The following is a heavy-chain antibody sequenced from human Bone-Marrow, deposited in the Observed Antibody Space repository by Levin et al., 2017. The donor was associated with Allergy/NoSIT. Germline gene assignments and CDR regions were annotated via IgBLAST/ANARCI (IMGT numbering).Heavy chain of an antibody. CDR3: ARDWYCGGGSCYDCFDP. D-gene: IGHD2-15*01. CDR1: GYAFSSYG. Sequence: ASVKVSCKASGYAFSSYGISWVRQAPGQGLEWMGWISTDNGITRYAQKFQGRVTMTTDTPTNTAYMELRSLTSDDTAVYYCARDWYCGGGSCYDCFDPWGQGTLVTVSS. CDR2: ISTDNGIT. V-gene: IGHV1-18*01. J-gene: IGHJ5*02.